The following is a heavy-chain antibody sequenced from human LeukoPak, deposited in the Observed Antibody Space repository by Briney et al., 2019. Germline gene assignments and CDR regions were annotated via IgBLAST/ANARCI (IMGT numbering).Heavy chain of an antibody. CDR1: RESFSSFS. J-gene: IGHJ4*02. CDR2: INHSGST. Sequence: NPSETLSLTCVVYRESFSSFSWSWFRQPPGKGLEWIGEINHSGSTNYNPSLKSRVTISVDTSKNQFSLKLNSVTAADTAVYYCARRTGGGFDYWGQGTLATVSS. CDR3: ARRTGGGFDY. V-gene: IGHV4-34*01. D-gene: IGHD1-1*01.